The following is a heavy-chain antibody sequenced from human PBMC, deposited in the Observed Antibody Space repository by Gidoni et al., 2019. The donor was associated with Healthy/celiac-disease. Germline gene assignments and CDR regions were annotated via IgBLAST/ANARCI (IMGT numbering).Heavy chain of an antibody. V-gene: IGHV3-30*18. D-gene: IGHD1-26*01. CDR3: AKDLRGWELLLDY. CDR2: ISYDGSNK. CDR1: GFTFSSYG. Sequence: QVQLVESGGGVVQPGRSLRLSCAASGFTFSSYGMNWVRQAPGKGLEWVAVISYDGSNKYYADAVKGRFTISRDNSKNTLYLQMNSLRAEDTAVYYCAKDLRGWELLLDYWGQGTLVTVSS. J-gene: IGHJ4*02.